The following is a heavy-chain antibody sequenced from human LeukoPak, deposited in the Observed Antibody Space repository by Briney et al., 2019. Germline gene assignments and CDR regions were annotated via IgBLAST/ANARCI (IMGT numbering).Heavy chain of an antibody. D-gene: IGHD6-19*01. CDR1: GYSFTSYW. CDR2: ICPGDSDT. J-gene: IGHJ5*02. CDR3: ARGKRYSSGWYSWFDP. Sequence: GESLKISCKGSGYSFTSYWIGWVRQMPGKGLEWMGIICPGDSDTRYSPSFQGQVTISADKSISTAYLQWSSLKASDTAMYYCARGKRYSSGWYSWFDPWGQGTLVTVSS. V-gene: IGHV5-51*01.